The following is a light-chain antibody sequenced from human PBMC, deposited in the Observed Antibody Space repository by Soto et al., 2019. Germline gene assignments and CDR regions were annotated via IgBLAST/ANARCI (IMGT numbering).Light chain of an antibody. V-gene: IGLV1-44*01. J-gene: IGLJ3*02. CDR2: TNN. CDR3: CSYAGSSTRV. Sequence: QSVLTQPPSASGTPGQRVSISCSGTSSNIGSKAVSWYQHLPETAPKLLISTNNQRPSGVPDRFSGSKSGTSASLAISGLQSEDEADYYCCSYAGSSTRVFGGGTKLTVL. CDR1: SSNIGSKA.